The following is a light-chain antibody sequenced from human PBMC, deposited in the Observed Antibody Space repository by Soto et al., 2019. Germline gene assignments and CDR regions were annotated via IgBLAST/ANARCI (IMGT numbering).Light chain of an antibody. Sequence: EIVMTQSPATLSVSPGGRATLSCRASQSISDTLAWYQQKPDQAPRLLIHGASTRAPGFPARFSGSGSGTDFTLTISSLQSEDFAANYCQQSGSSPNWTLRQGTKVDLK. V-gene: IGKV3-15*01. CDR3: QQSGSSPNWT. CDR1: QSISDT. J-gene: IGKJ1*01. CDR2: GAS.